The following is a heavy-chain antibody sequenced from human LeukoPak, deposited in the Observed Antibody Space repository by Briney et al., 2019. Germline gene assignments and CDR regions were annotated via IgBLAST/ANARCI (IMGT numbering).Heavy chain of an antibody. J-gene: IGHJ3*02. CDR3: ATRWYYYDSSGYYNAFDI. CDR2: INHSGST. Sequence: SETLSLTCAVYGGSFSGYYWSWIRQPPGKGLEWIGEINHSGSTNYNPSLKSRVTISVDTSKNQFSLKLSSVTAADTAVYYCATRWYYYDSSGYYNAFDIWGQWTMVTVSS. V-gene: IGHV4-34*01. CDR1: GGSFSGYY. D-gene: IGHD3-22*01.